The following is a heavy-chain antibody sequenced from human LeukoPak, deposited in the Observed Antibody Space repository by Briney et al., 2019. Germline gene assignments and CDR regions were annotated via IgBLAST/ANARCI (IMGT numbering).Heavy chain of an antibody. D-gene: IGHD6-13*01. CDR1: GGSISSGSYY. Sequence: SQTLSLTCTVSGGSISSGSYYWSWIRQPAGKGREWIGRIYTSGSTNYNPSLKSRVTMSVDTSKNQFSLKLSSVTAADTAVYYCARDTLGITAAGVYWGQGTLVTVSS. CDR2: IYTSGST. CDR3: ARDTLGITAAGVY. J-gene: IGHJ4*02. V-gene: IGHV4-61*02.